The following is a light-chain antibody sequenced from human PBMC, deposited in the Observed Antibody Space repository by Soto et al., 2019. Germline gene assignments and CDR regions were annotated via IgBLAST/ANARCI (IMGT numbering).Light chain of an antibody. CDR3: SSYTSSSTLVV. CDR2: DVS. CDR1: SSDVGGYNY. Sequence: QSALTQPASVSGSPGQSITISCTGTSSDVGGYNYVSWYQQHPGKAPKLMIYDVSNRPSGVSNRFSGSKSGNTASLTICGLQADDEADYYCSSYTSSSTLVVFGGGTELTVL. V-gene: IGLV2-14*01. J-gene: IGLJ2*01.